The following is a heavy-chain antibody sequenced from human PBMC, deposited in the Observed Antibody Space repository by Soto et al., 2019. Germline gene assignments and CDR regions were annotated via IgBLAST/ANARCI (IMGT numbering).Heavy chain of an antibody. D-gene: IGHD1-1*01. Sequence: EVQLLESGGGLVQPGGSLRLSCAASGFTFSSYAMSWVRQAPGKGLEWVSTISAGGGSTYYADSVRGRFTISRDNSKNTLYLQMNSLRAEDTAVYYCAKYRGTAYFDYWGQGTLVTVSS. V-gene: IGHV3-23*01. CDR2: ISAGGGST. CDR1: GFTFSSYA. CDR3: AKYRGTAYFDY. J-gene: IGHJ4*02.